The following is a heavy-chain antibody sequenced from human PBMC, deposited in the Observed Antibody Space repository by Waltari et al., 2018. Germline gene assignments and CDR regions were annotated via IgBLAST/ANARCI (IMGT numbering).Heavy chain of an antibody. CDR2: IKGDGIGV. V-gene: IGHV3-74*01. CDR3: ARANPADFDY. CDR1: GFTFGSNW. J-gene: IGHJ4*02. Sequence: EVQLMESGGGLVQPGGSLRLSCAASGFTFGSNWIHWVRQAPGKGLVWVSRIKGDGIGVNYADSVKGRFTISRDNAKNTVYLQMNSLRAEDTAVYYCARANPADFDYWGQGVLVTVSS.